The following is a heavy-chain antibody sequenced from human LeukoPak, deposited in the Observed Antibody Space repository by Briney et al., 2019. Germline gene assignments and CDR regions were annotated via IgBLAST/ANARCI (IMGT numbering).Heavy chain of an antibody. CDR2: MNPNSGNT. CDR1: GYTFTSYG. D-gene: IGHD3-16*01. J-gene: IGHJ6*03. CDR3: ARLGGGWDTYYYYYYMDV. Sequence: ASVKVSCKASGYTFTSYGISWVRQAPGQGLEWMGWMNPNSGNTGYAQKFQGRVTMTRNTSISTAYMELSSLRSEDTAVYYCARLGGGWDTYYYYYYMDVWGKGTTVTISS. V-gene: IGHV1-8*02.